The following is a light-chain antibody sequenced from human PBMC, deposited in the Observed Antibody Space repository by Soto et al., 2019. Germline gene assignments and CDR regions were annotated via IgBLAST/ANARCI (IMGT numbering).Light chain of an antibody. CDR2: EVT. J-gene: IGLJ1*01. CDR3: TSYTATSTYV. CDR1: SSDVGAYDY. Sequence: QSALTQPASVSGSPGQSITISCTGTSSDVGAYDYVSWYQQHPGKAPKFMIFEVTNRPSGVSHRFSGSKSGNTASLTISGLQAEDEADYYCTSYTATSTYVFGTGTKVAAL. V-gene: IGLV2-14*01.